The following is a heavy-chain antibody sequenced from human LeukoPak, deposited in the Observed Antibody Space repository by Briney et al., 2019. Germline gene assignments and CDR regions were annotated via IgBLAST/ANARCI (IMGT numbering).Heavy chain of an antibody. CDR2: INWNGGSR. Sequence: PGGSLRLSCAASGFTFDDYGMSWGRQAPGKGLDWVSGINWNGGSRGYEDSVKGRFTISRDTAKNSLYLQMNSLRAEDTALYYCARDQNYYGSGSYYRDFDYWGQGTLVTVSS. CDR1: GFTFDDYG. J-gene: IGHJ4*02. CDR3: ARDQNYYGSGSYYRDFDY. V-gene: IGHV3-20*04. D-gene: IGHD3-10*01.